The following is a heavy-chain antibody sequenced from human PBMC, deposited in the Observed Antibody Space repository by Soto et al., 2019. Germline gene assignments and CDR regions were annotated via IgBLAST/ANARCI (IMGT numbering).Heavy chain of an antibody. D-gene: IGHD6-19*01. CDR3: ANEDADRIAVAGTWFDP. CDR2: IYYSGST. J-gene: IGHJ5*02. V-gene: IGHV4-39*01. CDR1: GGSISSSSYY. Sequence: QLQLQESGPGLVKPSETLSLTCTVSGGSISSSSYYWGWIRQPPGKGLEWIGSIYYSGSTYYNPSLKSRVTISVDTSKNQFSLKLSSVTAADTAVYCCANEDADRIAVAGTWFDPWGQGTLVTVSS.